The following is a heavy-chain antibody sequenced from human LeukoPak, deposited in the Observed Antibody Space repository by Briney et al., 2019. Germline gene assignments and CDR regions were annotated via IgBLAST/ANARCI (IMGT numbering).Heavy chain of an antibody. J-gene: IGHJ4*02. CDR2: INHSGST. Sequence: SETLSLTCAVYGGSFSGYYWSWIRQPPGKGLEWIGGINHSGSTNYNPSLKSRVTISVDTSKNQFSLKLSSVTAADTAVYYCASVLRYFDWVPRVWGQGTLVTVSS. D-gene: IGHD3-9*01. CDR3: ASVLRYFDWVPRV. CDR1: GGSFSGYY. V-gene: IGHV4-34*01.